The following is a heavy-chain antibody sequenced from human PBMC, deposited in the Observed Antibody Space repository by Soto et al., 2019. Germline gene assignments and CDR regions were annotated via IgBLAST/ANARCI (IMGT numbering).Heavy chain of an antibody. CDR3: ARSVSSSWAPTYGMDV. J-gene: IGHJ6*02. D-gene: IGHD6-13*01. V-gene: IGHV4-59*01. Sequence: SETLSLTCTVSGGSISSYYWSWIRQPPGKGLEWIGYIYYSGSTNYNPSLKSRVTISVDTSKNQFSLKLSSVTAADTAVYYCARSVSSSWAPTYGMDVWGQGTTVTVSS. CDR2: IYYSGST. CDR1: GGSISSYY.